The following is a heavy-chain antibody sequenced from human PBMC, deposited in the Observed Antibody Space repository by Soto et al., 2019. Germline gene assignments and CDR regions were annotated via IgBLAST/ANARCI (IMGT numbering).Heavy chain of an antibody. D-gene: IGHD3-10*01. CDR3: ARKVWFGEKNVGWFDP. CDR1: GGSISSSSYY. CDR2: IYYSGST. V-gene: IGHV4-39*01. Sequence: QLQLQESGPGLVKPSETLSLTCTVSGGSISSSSYYWGWIRQPPGKGLEWIGSIYYSGSTYYNPSLKSRVTISVDTSKNQFSLKLSSVTAADTAVYYCARKVWFGEKNVGWFDPWGQGTLVTVSS. J-gene: IGHJ5*02.